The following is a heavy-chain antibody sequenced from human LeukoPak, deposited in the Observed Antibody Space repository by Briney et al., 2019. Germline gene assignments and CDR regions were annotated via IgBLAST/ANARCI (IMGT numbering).Heavy chain of an antibody. J-gene: IGHJ4*02. D-gene: IGHD2-2*01. CDR2: INHSGST. Sequence: SETLSLTCAVYGGSFSGYYWSWLRQPPGKGLEWIGEINHSGSTNYNPSLKSRVTISVDTSKKQFSLKVSSVIGADAAVYYCARGLGYCSSTSCYWAVYFDYWGQGTLVTVSS. V-gene: IGHV4-34*01. CDR1: GGSFSGYY. CDR3: ARGLGYCSSTSCYWAVYFDY.